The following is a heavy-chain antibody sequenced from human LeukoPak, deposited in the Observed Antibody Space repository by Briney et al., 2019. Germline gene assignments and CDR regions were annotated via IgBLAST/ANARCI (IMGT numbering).Heavy chain of an antibody. D-gene: IGHD6-13*01. J-gene: IGHJ6*03. Sequence: SVKVSCKASGGTFSSYAISWVRQAPGQGLEWMGGIIPIFGTANYAQKFQGRVTITTGESTSTAYMELSSLRSEDTAVYYCARGGYSSSWSRSHYYYYYMDVWGKGTTVTVSS. CDR1: GGTFSSYA. V-gene: IGHV1-69*05. CDR3: ARGGYSSSWSRSHYYYYYMDV. CDR2: IIPIFGTA.